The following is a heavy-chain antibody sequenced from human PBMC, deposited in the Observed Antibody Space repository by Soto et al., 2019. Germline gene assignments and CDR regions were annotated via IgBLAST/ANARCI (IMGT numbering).Heavy chain of an antibody. Sequence: GESLKISCAASGFTFSSYAMSWVRQAPGKGLEWVSAISGSGGSTYYADSVKGRFTISRDNSKNTLYLQMNSLRAEDTAVYYCAKVRGAVAEGDYFDYWGQGTLVTVSS. V-gene: IGHV3-23*01. J-gene: IGHJ4*02. CDR2: ISGSGGST. CDR1: GFTFSSYA. D-gene: IGHD6-19*01. CDR3: AKVRGAVAEGDYFDY.